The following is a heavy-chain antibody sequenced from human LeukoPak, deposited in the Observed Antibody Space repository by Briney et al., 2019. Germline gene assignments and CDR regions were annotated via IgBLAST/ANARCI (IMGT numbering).Heavy chain of an antibody. D-gene: IGHD6-19*01. CDR3: ARPLGIAVAGYDY. CDR1: GFTFSSYT. V-gene: IGHV3-21*01. CDR2: MSSRSSYI. Sequence: GGSLRLSCAASGFTFSSYTMNWVRQAPGKGLEWVSSMSSRSSYIYYADSVKGRFTISRDNAKNSLYLQMNSPRAEDTAVYYCARPLGIAVAGYDYWGQGTLVTVSS. J-gene: IGHJ4*02.